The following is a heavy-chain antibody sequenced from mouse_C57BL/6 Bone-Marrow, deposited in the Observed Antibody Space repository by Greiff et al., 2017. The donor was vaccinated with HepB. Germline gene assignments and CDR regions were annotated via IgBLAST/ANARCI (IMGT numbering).Heavy chain of an antibody. Sequence: VQLQQPGAELVKPGASVKMSCKASGYTFTSYWITWVKQRPGQGLEWIGDIYPGSGSTNYNEKFKSKATLTADKSSSTAYMQLRSLTSEDSAVYYCTRGDYYGSSYWYFDVWGTGTTVTVSS. D-gene: IGHD1-1*01. CDR2: IYPGSGST. V-gene: IGHV1-55*01. CDR3: TRGDYYGSSYWYFDV. CDR1: GYTFTSYW. J-gene: IGHJ1*03.